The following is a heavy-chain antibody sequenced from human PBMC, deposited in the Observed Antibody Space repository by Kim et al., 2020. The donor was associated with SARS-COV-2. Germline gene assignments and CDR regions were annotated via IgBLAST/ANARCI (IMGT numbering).Heavy chain of an antibody. CDR3: ARLQIINGYGRLDY. V-gene: IGHV4-4*02. Sequence: GESISSGNWWSWVRQPPGKGLEWIGEIYHSGNTNYNPSLKSRVTISVDNSKNQFSLKLSSVTAADTAVYYCARLQIINGYGRLDYWGQGTLAT. J-gene: IGHJ4*02. CDR2: IYHSGNT. CDR1: GESISSGNW. D-gene: IGHD5-12*01.